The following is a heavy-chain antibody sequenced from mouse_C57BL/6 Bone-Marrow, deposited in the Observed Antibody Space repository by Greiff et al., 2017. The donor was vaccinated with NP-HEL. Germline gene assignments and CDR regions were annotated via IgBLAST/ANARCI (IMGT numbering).Heavy chain of an antibody. V-gene: IGHV3-6*01. J-gene: IGHJ4*01. CDR1: GYSITSGYY. Sequence: EVKLEESGPGLVKPSQSLSLTCSVTGYSITSGYYWNWIRQFPGNKLEWMGYISYDGSNNYNPSLKNRISITRDTSKNQFFLKLNSLTTEDTATYYCAKAGYGKSFYYGMDFWGQGTPGTVSS. D-gene: IGHD2-1*01. CDR2: ISYDGSN. CDR3: AKAGYGKSFYYGMDF.